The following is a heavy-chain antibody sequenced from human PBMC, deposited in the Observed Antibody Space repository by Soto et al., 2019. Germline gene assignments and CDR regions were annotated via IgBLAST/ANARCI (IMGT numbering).Heavy chain of an antibody. CDR2: ISSTSSNT. D-gene: IGHD3-9*01. CDR1: GFTFSAYS. V-gene: IGHV3-48*01. CDR3: ARGVGGESRYLAY. J-gene: IGHJ4*02. Sequence: EVQLVESGGGLVQPGGSLRLSCAASGFTFSAYSMNWVRQAPGKGLEWVSDISSTSSNTYYADSVKGRFTISRDNAKNLLYLQTNIQSAEDTAVYHCARGVGGESRYLAYWGLGSLVTVSS.